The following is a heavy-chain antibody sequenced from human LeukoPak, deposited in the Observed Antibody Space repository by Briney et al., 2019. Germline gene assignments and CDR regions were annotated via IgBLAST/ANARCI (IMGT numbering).Heavy chain of an antibody. CDR3: ASSRVRGVISYMDV. J-gene: IGHJ6*03. CDR1: GYTFTGYY. D-gene: IGHD3-10*01. V-gene: IGHV1-2*06. CDR2: INPNSGGT. Sequence: ASVKVSCKASGYTFTGYYMDWVRQAPGQGLEWMGRINPNSGGTNYAQKFQGRVTMTRDTSISTAYMELSRLRSDDTAVYYCASSRVRGVISYMDVWGKGTPVTVSS.